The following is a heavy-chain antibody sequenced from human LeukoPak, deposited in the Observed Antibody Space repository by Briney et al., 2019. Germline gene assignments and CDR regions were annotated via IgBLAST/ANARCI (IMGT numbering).Heavy chain of an antibody. J-gene: IGHJ4*02. D-gene: IGHD2/OR15-2a*01. V-gene: IGHV3-23*01. CDR3: AKDLSGHFDY. CDR1: GFTFKNYA. Sequence: GGSLRLSCAASGFTFKNYAMNWVRQSPGQGLEWVSTISGDAVTSWYADSVKGRFTISRDNSKNTLYLQMNSLRAEDTAVYYCAKDLSGHFDYWGQGTLVTVSS. CDR2: ISGDAVTS.